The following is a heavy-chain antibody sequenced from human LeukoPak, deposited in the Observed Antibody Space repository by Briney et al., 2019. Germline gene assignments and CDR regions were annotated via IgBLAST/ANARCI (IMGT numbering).Heavy chain of an antibody. CDR2: IYTSGST. V-gene: IGHV4-4*07. J-gene: IGHJ3*02. CDR3: ARDGYCSSTSCYSDDAFDI. CDR1: GGSISSYY. D-gene: IGHD2-2*03. Sequence: SETLSLTCTVSGGSISSYYWSWIRQPAGKGLEWIGRIYTSGSTNYNPSLKSRVTMSVDTSKNQFPLKLSSVTAADTAVYYCARDGYCSSTSCYSDDAFDIWGQGTMVTVSS.